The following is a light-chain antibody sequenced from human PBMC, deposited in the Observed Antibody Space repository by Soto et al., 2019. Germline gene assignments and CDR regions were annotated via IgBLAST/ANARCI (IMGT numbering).Light chain of an antibody. J-gene: IGKJ5*01. CDR1: QSVISSN. CDR3: QQYNNWPPT. V-gene: IGKV3-15*01. CDR2: GAS. Sequence: EIVLTQSPGTLSLSPGERATLSCRASQSVISSNLAWYQQKPGQAPRLLIYGASTRAIGIPARFSGSGSGTEFTLTISSLQSEDFAVYYCQQYNNWPPTFGQGTRLEIK.